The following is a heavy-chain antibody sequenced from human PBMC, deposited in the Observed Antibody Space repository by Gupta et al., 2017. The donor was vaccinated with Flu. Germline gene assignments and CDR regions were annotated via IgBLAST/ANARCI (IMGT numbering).Heavy chain of an antibody. J-gene: IGHJ4*03. CDR3: ARKAGTTERDYFDY. V-gene: IGHV6-1*01. CDR2: TYYRSKWSKWYN. Sequence: WNWIRQSPSRGLEWLGRTYYRSKWSKWYNDYAGSGKSRITINPDTAKNQFSLQLNSVTPDDTAVYYCARKAGTTERDYFDYWGQGTLVTVSS. D-gene: IGHD4-17*01.